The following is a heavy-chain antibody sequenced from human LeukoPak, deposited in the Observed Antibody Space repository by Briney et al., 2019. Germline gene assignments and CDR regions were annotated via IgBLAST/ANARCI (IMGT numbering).Heavy chain of an antibody. CDR3: AKAGIVGATRGEWYFDY. CDR2: IRYDVSNK. V-gene: IGHV3-30*02. CDR1: GFTFSGYG. Sequence: GGSLRLSCATSGFTFSGYGMHWVRQAPGKGLEWVAFIRYDVSNKYCADSVKGRFTISRDNSKNTLYLQMNSLRAEDTAVYYCAKAGIVGATRGEWYFDYWGQGTLVTVSS. J-gene: IGHJ4*02. D-gene: IGHD1-26*01.